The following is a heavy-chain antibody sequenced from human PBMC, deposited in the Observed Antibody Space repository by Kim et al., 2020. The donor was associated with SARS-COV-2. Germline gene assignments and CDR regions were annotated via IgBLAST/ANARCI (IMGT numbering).Heavy chain of an antibody. CDR3: ARARGITIFGVVSNFDY. Sequence: LESRVTISVDTSKNQFSLKLSAVTAADTAVYYCARARGITIFGVVSNFDYWGQGTLVTVSS. D-gene: IGHD3-3*01. J-gene: IGHJ4*02. V-gene: IGHV4-59*01.